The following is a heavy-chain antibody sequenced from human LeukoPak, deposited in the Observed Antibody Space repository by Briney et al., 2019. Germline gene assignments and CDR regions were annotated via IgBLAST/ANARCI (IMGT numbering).Heavy chain of an antibody. Sequence: GGSLRLSCAASGFTFSSYWMHWVRQAPGKGLVWVSRINSDGSSTSYADSVKGRFTISRDNSKNTVYLQMNSLRVEDTAVYYCARGDGVYVYWGQGTLVTVSS. CDR2: INSDGSST. CDR1: GFTFSSYW. J-gene: IGHJ4*02. D-gene: IGHD5/OR15-5a*01. V-gene: IGHV3-74*01. CDR3: ARGDGVYVY.